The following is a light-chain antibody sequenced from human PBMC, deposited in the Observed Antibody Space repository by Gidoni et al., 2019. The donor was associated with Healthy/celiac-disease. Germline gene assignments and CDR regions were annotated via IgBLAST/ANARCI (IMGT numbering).Light chain of an antibody. CDR3: QQRSNWPPGYT. Sequence: EIVLTQSPATLSLSPGERATLSCRASQSVSSYLAWYQQKPGQAPRRLIYDASNRATGIPARFSGSGSGTDFTLTISRLEPEDFAVYYCQQRSNWPPGYTFGQGTKLEIK. CDR2: DAS. J-gene: IGKJ2*01. CDR1: QSVSSY. V-gene: IGKV3-11*01.